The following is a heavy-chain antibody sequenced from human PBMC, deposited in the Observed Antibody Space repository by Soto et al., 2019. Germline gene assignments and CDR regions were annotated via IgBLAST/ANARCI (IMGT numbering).Heavy chain of an antibody. D-gene: IGHD5-18*01. CDR1: GYSFTSYW. Sequence: GESLKISCRGSGYSFTSYWIGWVRQMPGKGLEWMGRIDPSDSYTNYSPSFQGHVTISADKSISTAYLQWSSLKASDTAMYYCARGGGYSYGNWLDPWGQGTLVTVYS. V-gene: IGHV5-10-1*01. J-gene: IGHJ5*02. CDR3: ARGGGYSYGNWLDP. CDR2: IDPSDSYT.